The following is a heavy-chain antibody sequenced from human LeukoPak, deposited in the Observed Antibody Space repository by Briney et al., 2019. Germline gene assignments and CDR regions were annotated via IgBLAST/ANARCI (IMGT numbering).Heavy chain of an antibody. J-gene: IGHJ4*02. CDR1: GFSFNGYA. CDR3: TKDLMTGFSSGWYFAY. CDR2: TGGSDDNT. V-gene: IGHV3-23*01. Sequence: GGSLRLSCEGSGFSFNGYAMSWVRQDPGKGLEWVAVTGGSDDNTHYADSVKGRFTISRDNSENRLFLQMNSLRTDDSALYYCTKDLMTGFSSGWYFAYWGQGTLVTVSS. D-gene: IGHD6-19*01.